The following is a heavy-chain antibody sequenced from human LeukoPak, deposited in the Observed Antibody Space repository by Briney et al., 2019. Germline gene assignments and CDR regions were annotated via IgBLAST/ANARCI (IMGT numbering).Heavy chain of an antibody. CDR1: GYSISSGYY. D-gene: IGHD3-3*02. Sequence: SETLSLTCAVSGYSISSGYYWGWSRQPPGKGLEWIGSIYHSGSTYYHPSLKSRVTISVDTSKNQFSLTLSSVTAADTAVYYCASSFLASNNWFDPWGQGTLVTVSS. V-gene: IGHV4-38-2*01. J-gene: IGHJ5*02. CDR2: IYHSGST. CDR3: ASSFLASNNWFDP.